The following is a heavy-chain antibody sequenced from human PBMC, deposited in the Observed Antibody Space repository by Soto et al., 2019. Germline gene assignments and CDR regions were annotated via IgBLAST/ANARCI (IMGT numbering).Heavy chain of an antibody. CDR1: GFSLSTTGVG. Sequence: SGPTLVTPTQTLTLTCTFSGFSLSTTGVGVGWIRQPPGKAVEWLALLYWNDDKRYNPSLSSRLTISKDTSKNQVILTMTNMDPVDTATYYCTHRLKGFSSGTHYFDYWGQGNVVTAPS. D-gene: IGHD5-18*01. CDR3: THRLKGFSSGTHYFDY. CDR2: LYWNDDK. J-gene: IGHJ4*02. V-gene: IGHV2-5*01.